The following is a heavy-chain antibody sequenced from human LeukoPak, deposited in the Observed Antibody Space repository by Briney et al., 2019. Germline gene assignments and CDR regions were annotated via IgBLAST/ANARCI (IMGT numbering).Heavy chain of an antibody. J-gene: IGHJ4*02. CDR3: ARSSGYLFPS. V-gene: IGHV4-39*01. D-gene: IGHD3-22*01. CDR1: SGSINTNSYY. Sequence: SETLSLTCTISSGSINTNSYYWGWIRQPPGKGLEWIGTVYHGGSTYYSPSLKGRVTISVDPSVNLISLKLKSVTAADSAVYFCARSSGYLFPSWGQGTLVTVSS. CDR2: VYHGGST.